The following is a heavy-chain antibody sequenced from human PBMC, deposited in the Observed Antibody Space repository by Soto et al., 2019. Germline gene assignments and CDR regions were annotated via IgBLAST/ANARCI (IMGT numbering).Heavy chain of an antibody. CDR2: ISYDGSNK. V-gene: IGHV3-30*18. Sequence: PGRSLRLSCAASGFTFSSYGMHWVRQAPGKGLEWVAVISYDGSNKYYADSVKGRFTISRDNSKNTLYLQMNSLRAEDTAVYYCAKDKSYDSGGPFDYWGQGTLVTVSS. CDR1: GFTFSSYG. CDR3: AKDKSYDSGGPFDY. J-gene: IGHJ4*02. D-gene: IGHD3-22*01.